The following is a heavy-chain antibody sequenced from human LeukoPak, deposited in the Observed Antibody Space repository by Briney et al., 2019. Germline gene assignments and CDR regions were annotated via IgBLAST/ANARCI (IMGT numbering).Heavy chain of an antibody. Sequence: GASLRLSCAASGFTFSSYAMSWVRQAPGKGLEWVSAISGSGSSTYYADSVKGRFTISRDNSKNTLYLQMNSLRAEDTAVYYCAKDRNSEYFDYWGQGTLVTVSS. CDR2: ISGSGSST. J-gene: IGHJ4*02. CDR1: GFTFSSYA. D-gene: IGHD1-26*01. V-gene: IGHV3-23*01. CDR3: AKDRNSEYFDY.